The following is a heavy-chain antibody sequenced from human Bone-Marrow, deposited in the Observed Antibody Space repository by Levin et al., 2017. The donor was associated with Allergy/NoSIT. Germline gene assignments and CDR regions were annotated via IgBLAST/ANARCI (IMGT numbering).Heavy chain of an antibody. V-gene: IGHV3-23*01. CDR3: GEDRWVGVIDE. D-gene: IGHD3-10*01. CDR1: GFIFNNYA. CDR2: ITGDGTVT. Sequence: GSLRLSCAASGFIFNNYAMTWVRQAPGKGLEWVSSITGDGTVTSYADSVKGRFTISRDKSKNTLYLQMNSLRAGDTAVYYCGEDRWVGVIDEWGQGTLVIVSS. J-gene: IGHJ4*02.